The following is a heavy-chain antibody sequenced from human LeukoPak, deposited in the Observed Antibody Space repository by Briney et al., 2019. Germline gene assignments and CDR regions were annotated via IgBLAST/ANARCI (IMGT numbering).Heavy chain of an antibody. D-gene: IGHD4-17*01. CDR3: ARDFGRAYGDKFDY. CDR2: INPNSGVT. CDR1: GYTFTGYY. J-gene: IGHJ4*02. V-gene: IGHV1-2*02. Sequence: ASVEVSCKASGYTFTGYYMHWVRQAPGQGLEWMGWINPNSGVTDYAQKFQGRVTMTRDTSISTAYMEVSSLRSDDTAVYYCARDFGRAYGDKFDYWGQGTLVTVSS.